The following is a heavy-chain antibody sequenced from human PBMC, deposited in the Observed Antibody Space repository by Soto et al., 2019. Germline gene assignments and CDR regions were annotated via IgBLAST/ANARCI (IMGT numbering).Heavy chain of an antibody. CDR2: IYYSGST. CDR3: ARANPYCSGGSCYGYYYYGMDV. D-gene: IGHD2-15*01. Sequence: LYISGAFSGGLVSSGGYYWSWNSKHPGKGLEWIGYIYYSGSTYYNPSLKSRVTISVDTSKNQFSLKLSSVTAADTAVYYCARANPYCSGGSCYGYYYYGMDVWGQGTTVTVPS. J-gene: IGHJ6*02. V-gene: IGHV4-31*02. CDR1: GGLVSSGGYY.